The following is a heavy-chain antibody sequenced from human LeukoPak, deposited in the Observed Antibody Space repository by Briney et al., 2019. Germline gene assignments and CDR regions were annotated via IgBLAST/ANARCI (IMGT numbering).Heavy chain of an antibody. Sequence: GGSLRLSCAASGFTFSSYSMNWVRQAPGKGLEWVSVIYSGGATYYADSVKGRFTISRDNSKNTPYLQMNSLRAEDTAVYYCARAPNWGCFDYWGQGTLVTVSS. CDR2: IYSGGAT. J-gene: IGHJ4*02. D-gene: IGHD7-27*01. CDR1: GFTFSSYS. CDR3: ARAPNWGCFDY. V-gene: IGHV3-66*01.